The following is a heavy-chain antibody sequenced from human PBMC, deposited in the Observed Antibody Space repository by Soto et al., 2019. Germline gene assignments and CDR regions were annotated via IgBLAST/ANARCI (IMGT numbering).Heavy chain of an antibody. CDR3: ATHPYYDYYSGDHVDS. J-gene: IGHJ4*02. CDR2: IYHTGSA. D-gene: IGHD3-3*01. CDR1: GGSISSADYY. V-gene: IGHV4-30-4*01. Sequence: QVQLQESGPGLVKPSQTLSLTCTVSGGSISSADYYWTWFRQPPGKGLEWVGYIYHTGSAYYNPSLKSRLSISIDTSRDQFSLKLSSVTAADTAVYYCATHPYYDYYSGDHVDSWGQGTLITVSS.